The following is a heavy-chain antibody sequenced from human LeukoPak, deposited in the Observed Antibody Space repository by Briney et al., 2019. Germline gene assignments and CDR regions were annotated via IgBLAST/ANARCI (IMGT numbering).Heavy chain of an antibody. CDR3: AREVNDWFDP. J-gene: IGHJ5*02. D-gene: IGHD3-22*01. CDR2: INSDGSST. V-gene: IGHV3-74*01. Sequence: GGSLRLSCATSGFTFNSYWMHWVRQAPGKGLVWVSRINSDGSSTSYADSVKGRFTISRDNAKNTLYLQMNSLRGEDTAVYYCAREVNDWFDPWGQGTLVTVSS. CDR1: GFTFNSYW.